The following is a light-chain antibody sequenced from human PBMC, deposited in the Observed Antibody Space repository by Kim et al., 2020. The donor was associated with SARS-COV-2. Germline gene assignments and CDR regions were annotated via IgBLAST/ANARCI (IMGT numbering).Light chain of an antibody. Sequence: PGERATLSCRASQSVSKFLAWYQQKPGQAPRLLIYDVSKRATGIPARFTGSGSGTDFTLTISSLEPEDFAVYYCQQRTNWPPQGTFGGGTKVDIK. V-gene: IGKV3-11*01. CDR3: QQRTNWPPQGT. CDR1: QSVSKF. CDR2: DVS. J-gene: IGKJ4*01.